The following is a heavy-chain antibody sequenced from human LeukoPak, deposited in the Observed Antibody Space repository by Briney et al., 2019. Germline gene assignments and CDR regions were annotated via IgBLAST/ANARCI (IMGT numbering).Heavy chain of an antibody. CDR2: INPSGGST. V-gene: IGHV1-46*03. D-gene: IGHD1-1*01. CDR1: GYTFTSYY. J-gene: IGHJ5*02. CDR3: ARVCHWNDVHGLGFDP. Sequence: GASVKVSCKASGYTFTSYYMHWVRQAPGQGLEWMGIINPSGGSTSYAQKFQGRVTMTRDTSTGTVYMELSSLRSEDTAVYYCARVCHWNDVHGLGFDPWGQGTLVTVSS.